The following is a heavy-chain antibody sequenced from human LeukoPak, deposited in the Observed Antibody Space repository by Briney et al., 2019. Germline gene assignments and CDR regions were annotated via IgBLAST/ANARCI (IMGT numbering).Heavy chain of an antibody. CDR1: GYTFTSYY. CDR3: ARDAAARVYYFDY. Sequence: PGASVKVSFKASGYTFTSYYIHWVRQAPGQGLEWMGIINPSDGSTSYAQKFQGRVTMTRDTSTSTVYMQLSSLRSDDTAVYYCARDAAARVYYFDYWGQGTLVTVSS. V-gene: IGHV1-46*01. D-gene: IGHD6-13*01. J-gene: IGHJ4*02. CDR2: INPSDGST.